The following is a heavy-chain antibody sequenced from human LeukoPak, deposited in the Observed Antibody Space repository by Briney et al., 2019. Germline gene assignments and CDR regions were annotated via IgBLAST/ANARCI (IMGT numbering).Heavy chain of an antibody. CDR1: GFTFSSYG. CDR3: AKDLSGYDFVAFDI. CDR2: IRYDGSNK. J-gene: IGHJ3*02. Sequence: PGGSLRLSCAASGFTFSSYGMHWVRQAPGKGLEWVAFIRYDGSNKYYADSVKGRFTISRDNSKNTLYLQMNSLRAEDSAVYYCAKDLSGYDFVAFDIRGQGTMVTVSS. D-gene: IGHD5-12*01. V-gene: IGHV3-30*02.